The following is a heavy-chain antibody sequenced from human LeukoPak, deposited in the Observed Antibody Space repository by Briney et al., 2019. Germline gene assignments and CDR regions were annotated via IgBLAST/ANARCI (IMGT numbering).Heavy chain of an antibody. CDR3: AKDRLEVVTGDDAFDI. Sequence: GGSLRLSCAASGVTFSSYGMHWVRQAPGKGLEWVAVIWYDGSNKYYADSVKGRFTISRDNSKNTLYLQMNSLRAEDTAVYYCAKDRLEVVTGDDAFDIWGQGTMVTVSS. CDR1: GVTFSSYG. V-gene: IGHV3-33*06. CDR2: IWYDGSNK. D-gene: IGHD2-21*02. J-gene: IGHJ3*02.